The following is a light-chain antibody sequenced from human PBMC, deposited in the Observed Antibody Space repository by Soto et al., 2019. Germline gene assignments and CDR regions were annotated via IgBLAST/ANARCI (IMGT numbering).Light chain of an antibody. V-gene: IGLV2-14*03. CDR2: DVS. J-gene: IGLJ2*01. Sequence: QSALTQSASVSGSPGQSITISCTGTSSDVGGSIYVSWYQQHPGKAPKLMIYDVSYRASGVSNRFSGSKSGNSASLTISGLQPEDEADYYCGSYTSFDTVVFGGGTRLTVL. CDR1: SSDVGGSIY. CDR3: GSYTSFDTVV.